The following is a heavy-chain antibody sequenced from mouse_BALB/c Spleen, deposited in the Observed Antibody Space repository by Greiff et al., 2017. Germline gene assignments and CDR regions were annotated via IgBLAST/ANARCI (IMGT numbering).Heavy chain of an antibody. V-gene: IGHV1S81*02. CDR3: ARRASVVDTHLAMDY. CDR1: GYTFTSYW. Sequence: QVQLQQPGAELVKPGASVKLSCKASGYTFTSYWMHWVKQRPGQGLEWIGEINPSNGRTNYNEKFKSKATLTVDKSSSTAYMQLSSLTSEDSAVYYCARRASVVDTHLAMDYWGQGTSVTVSS. CDR2: INPSNGRT. D-gene: IGHD1-1*01. J-gene: IGHJ4*01.